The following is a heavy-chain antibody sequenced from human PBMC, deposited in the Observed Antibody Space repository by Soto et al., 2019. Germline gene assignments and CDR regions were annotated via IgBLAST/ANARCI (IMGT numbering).Heavy chain of an antibody. CDR1: GGTFSSYA. V-gene: IGHV1-69*13. CDR3: AKSDYSNARDYYYYGMDV. J-gene: IGHJ6*02. Sequence: ASVKVSCKASGGTFSSYAISWVRQAPGQGLEWMGGIIPIFGTANYAQKFQGRVTITADESTSTAYMELSSLRSEDTAVYYCAKSDYSNARDYYYYGMDVWGQGTTVTVSS. CDR2: IIPIFGTA. D-gene: IGHD4-4*01.